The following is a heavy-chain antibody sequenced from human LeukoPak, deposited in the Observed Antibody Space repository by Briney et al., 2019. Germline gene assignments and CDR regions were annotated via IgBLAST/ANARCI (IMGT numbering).Heavy chain of an antibody. J-gene: IGHJ3*02. CDR1: GGTLSSYA. CDR2: IIPTLGIA. Sequence: GASVKVSCKASGGTLSSYAISWVRQAPGQGLEWMGRIIPTLGIANYAQKFQGRVTITADKSTSTAYMELSSLRSEDTAVYYCARAPLKAFDIWGQGTMVTVSS. CDR3: ARAPLKAFDI. V-gene: IGHV1-69*04.